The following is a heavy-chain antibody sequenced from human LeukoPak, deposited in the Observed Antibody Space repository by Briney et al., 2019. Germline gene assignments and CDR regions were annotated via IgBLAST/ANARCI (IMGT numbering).Heavy chain of an antibody. CDR2: IDDGGIA. CDR3: ARGLGTYDILTGYSQHDAFDI. V-gene: IGHV4-39*07. D-gene: IGHD3-9*01. CDR1: GGSISSSSYY. Sequence: PETLSLTCTVSGGSISSSSYYWGWIRQPPGRGLGWLGSIDDGGIAYYNPALTTRATISADTSKTQSSPKLRSVTAAATAVYYCARGLGTYDILTGYSQHDAFDIWGQGTMVTVSS. J-gene: IGHJ3*02.